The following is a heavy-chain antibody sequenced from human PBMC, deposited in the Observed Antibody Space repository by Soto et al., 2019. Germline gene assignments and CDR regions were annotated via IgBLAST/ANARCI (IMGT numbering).Heavy chain of an antibody. CDR2: INHSGST. Sequence: SATLSLTCAVYGGSFSGYYWSWIRQPPGKGLEWIGEINHSGSTNYNPSQKSRDTISEDTSKNQISLKQSYVTAANSAVYYCARGGNFRYCSSTSCYVGSYYYYYGMDVWGQGTTVT. V-gene: IGHV4-34*01. CDR3: ARGGNFRYCSSTSCYVGSYYYYYGMDV. J-gene: IGHJ6*02. CDR1: GGSFSGYY. D-gene: IGHD2-2*01.